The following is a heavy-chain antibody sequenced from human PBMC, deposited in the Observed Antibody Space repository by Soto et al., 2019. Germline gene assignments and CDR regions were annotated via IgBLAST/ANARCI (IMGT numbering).Heavy chain of an antibody. Sequence: GASVKVSCNASGYTFSGYYIHWHQQAPGQVLGRMGWINPNSGGTNYAQKFQGRVTVTRDTPTSTAYMELSRLTSDDTAVYYCARSLTEGYCTITGCYTRPLYGMDVWCQGTTVTVSS. J-gene: IGHJ6*02. CDR1: GYTFSGYY. CDR2: INPNSGGT. D-gene: IGHD2-2*02. V-gene: IGHV1-2*02. CDR3: ARSLTEGYCTITGCYTRPLYGMDV.